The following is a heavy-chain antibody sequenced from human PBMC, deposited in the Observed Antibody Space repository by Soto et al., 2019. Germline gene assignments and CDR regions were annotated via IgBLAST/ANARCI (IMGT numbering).Heavy chain of an antibody. CDR3: ARGLAVAGSYAFDI. V-gene: IGHV4-34*01. Sequence: SETLSLTCAVYGGSFSGYYWSWIRQPPGKGLEWIGEINHSGSTNYNPSLKSRVTISVDTSKNQFPLKLSSVTAADTAVYYCARGLAVAGSYAFDIWGQGTMVTVSS. D-gene: IGHD6-13*01. J-gene: IGHJ3*02. CDR1: GGSFSGYY. CDR2: INHSGST.